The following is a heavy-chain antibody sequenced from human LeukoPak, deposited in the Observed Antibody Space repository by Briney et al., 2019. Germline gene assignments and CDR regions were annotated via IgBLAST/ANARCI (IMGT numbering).Heavy chain of an antibody. CDR2: IYTSGST. V-gene: IGHV4-4*07. CDR1: GGSISSYY. D-gene: IGHD3-22*01. Sequence: PSETLSLTCTVSGGSISSYYWSWIRQPAGKGLEWIGRIYTSGSTNYNPSLKSRVTMSVDTSKSQFSLKLSSVTAADTAVYYCAREGRYYDSSGSPTFDYWGQGTLVTVSS. J-gene: IGHJ4*02. CDR3: AREGRYYDSSGSPTFDY.